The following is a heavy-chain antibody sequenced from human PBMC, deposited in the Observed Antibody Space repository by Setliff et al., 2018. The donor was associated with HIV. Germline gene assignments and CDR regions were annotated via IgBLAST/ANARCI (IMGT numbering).Heavy chain of an antibody. D-gene: IGHD2-2*03. CDR3: ARHGYCSGTSCSEYYYYYGMDV. CDR2: IYPGDSDT. Sequence: GESLKISCKGSGYSFTNYWIGWVRQMPGKGLEWMGIIYPGDSDTRYSPSFQGQVTISADKSISTDYLQWSSLKASDTAMYYCARHGYCSGTSCSEYYYYYGMDVWGQGTTVTVSS. CDR1: GYSFTNYW. V-gene: IGHV5-51*01. J-gene: IGHJ6*02.